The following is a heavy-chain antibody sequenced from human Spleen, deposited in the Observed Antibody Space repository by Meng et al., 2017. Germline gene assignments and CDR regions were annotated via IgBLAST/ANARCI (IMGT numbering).Heavy chain of an antibody. CDR1: GGSMSSYS. CDR2: IYYSGTT. CDR3: ARVNWEATGDAFEI. Sequence: SETLSLTCTVSGGSMSSYSWSWIRQPPGKGLEWIGYIYYSGTTNYNPSLKSRVTISVDTSRKQFSLKLTSVTAADTAVDYCARVNWEATGDAFEIWGQGTMVTVSS. J-gene: IGHJ3*02. V-gene: IGHV4-59*01. D-gene: IGHD1-26*01.